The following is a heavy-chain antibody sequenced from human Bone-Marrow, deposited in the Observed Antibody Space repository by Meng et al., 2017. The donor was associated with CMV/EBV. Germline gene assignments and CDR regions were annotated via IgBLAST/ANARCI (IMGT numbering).Heavy chain of an antibody. V-gene: IGHV4-34*01. J-gene: IGHJ1*01. CDR3: ARGPLLQH. CDR2: ISYSGNA. CDR1: GGSFSGYY. Sequence: SETLSLTCEVHGGSFSGYYWNWIRQPPGKGLEWIGEISYSGNANYGPSVKSRVTISVSRSRNQFSLKLNSVTVADTAVYYCARGPLLQHWGQGTLVTVPS.